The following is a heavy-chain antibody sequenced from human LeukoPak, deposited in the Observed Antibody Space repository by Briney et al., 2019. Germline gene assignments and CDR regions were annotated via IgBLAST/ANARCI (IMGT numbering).Heavy chain of an antibody. CDR2: ISYDGNKK. J-gene: IGHJ4*02. CDR3: AKDSGEMATNWDFDY. V-gene: IGHV3-30*18. D-gene: IGHD5-24*01. CDR1: GFPLTYYG. Sequence: GGSLRLSCAASGFPLTYYGMHWVRQAPGKGLEWVALISYDGNKKYYADSVKGRFTIPRDNSENTHYLQMNSLRVEDTAIYYCAKDSGEMATNWDFDYWGQGTLVTVSS.